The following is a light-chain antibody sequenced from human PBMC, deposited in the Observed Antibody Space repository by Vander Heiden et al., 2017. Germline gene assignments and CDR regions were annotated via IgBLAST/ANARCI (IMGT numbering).Light chain of an antibody. J-gene: IGLJ7*01. CDR3: SLFCRGAAV. CDR2: DTS. V-gene: IGLV7-46*01. CDR1: TGAVTCGHY. Sequence: TCGSSTGAVTCGHYPYCSQQKPGQAPMTLIYDTSNKHSWTPARFLGSLLGGKAALTLSGAQDEDDAYYYCSLFCRGAAVFGGGTQMTVL.